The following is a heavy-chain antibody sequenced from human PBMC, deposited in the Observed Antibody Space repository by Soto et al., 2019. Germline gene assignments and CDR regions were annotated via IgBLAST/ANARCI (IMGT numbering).Heavy chain of an antibody. Sequence: ASVKVSCKASGYTFTSYDINWVRQATGQGLEYLGWMNPNSGNTAYVQKLQGRVTMTTDTSTSTAYMDLRSLRSDDTAVYYCARDITPSDYWGQGTLVTVSS. J-gene: IGHJ4*02. D-gene: IGHD3-10*01. CDR1: GYTFTSYD. CDR3: ARDITPSDY. V-gene: IGHV1-8*01. CDR2: MNPNSGNT.